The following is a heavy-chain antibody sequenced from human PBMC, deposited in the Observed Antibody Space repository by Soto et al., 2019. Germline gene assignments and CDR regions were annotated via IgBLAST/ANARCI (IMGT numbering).Heavy chain of an antibody. J-gene: IGHJ4*02. Sequence: SETLSLTCTVSGGSISSYYWSWIRQPPGKGLEWIGYIYYSGSTNYNPSLKSRVTISVDTSKNQFSLKLSSVTAADTAVYYCARDPFRSGSYGELDYWGQGTLVTVSS. CDR2: IYYSGST. CDR1: GGSISSYY. V-gene: IGHV4-59*01. D-gene: IGHD3-10*01. CDR3: ARDPFRSGSYGELDY.